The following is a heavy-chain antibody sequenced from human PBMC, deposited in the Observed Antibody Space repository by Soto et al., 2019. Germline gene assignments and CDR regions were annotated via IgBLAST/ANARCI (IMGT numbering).Heavy chain of an antibody. CDR3: ARVVGRIAAADPYYYYGMDV. CDR1: GGSFIGYY. Sequence: PSETLSLTCAVYGGSFIGYYWSWISRPPGNGLGWIGVINHSAGTNCNPSLKSRVTISVDTSKNQFSLKLSSVTAADTAVYYCARVVGRIAAADPYYYYGMDVWGQGTTVT. D-gene: IGHD6-13*01. J-gene: IGHJ6*02. V-gene: IGHV4-34*01. CDR2: INHSAGT.